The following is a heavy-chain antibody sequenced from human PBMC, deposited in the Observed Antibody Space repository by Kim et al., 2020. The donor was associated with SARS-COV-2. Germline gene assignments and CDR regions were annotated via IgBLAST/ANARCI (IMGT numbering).Heavy chain of an antibody. V-gene: IGHV3-21*01. J-gene: IGHJ4*02. CDR3: ARVGYSYGSGGGEDY. CDR2: ISSSSSYI. Sequence: GGSLRLSCAASGFTFSSYSMNWVRQAPGKGLEWVSSISSSSSYIYYADSVKGRFTISRDNAKNSLYLQMNSLRAEDTAVYYCARVGYSYGSGGGEDYWGQGTLVTVSS. CDR1: GFTFSSYS. D-gene: IGHD5-18*01.